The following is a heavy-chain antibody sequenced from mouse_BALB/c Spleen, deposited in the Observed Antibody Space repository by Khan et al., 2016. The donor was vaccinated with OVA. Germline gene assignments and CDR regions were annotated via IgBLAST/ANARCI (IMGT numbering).Heavy chain of an antibody. Sequence: EVELVESGGGLVKPGGSLKPSCAASGFTFSDYYMYWVRQTPEKRLEWVATISDGGSYTYYPDSVKGRFTISGDDVKNILYLQVSSLKSEDTAMYYCARGYYGDPFAYWGQGTLVTVSA. CDR2: ISDGGSYT. V-gene: IGHV5-4*02. CDR3: ARGYYGDPFAY. CDR1: GFTFSDYY. D-gene: IGHD2-13*01. J-gene: IGHJ3*01.